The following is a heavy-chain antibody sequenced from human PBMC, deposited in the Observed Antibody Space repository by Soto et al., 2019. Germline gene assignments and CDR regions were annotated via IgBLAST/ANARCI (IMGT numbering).Heavy chain of an antibody. CDR1: GVTFSNYA. V-gene: IGHV3-23*01. D-gene: IGHD4-17*01. Sequence: GGSLRLSCAASGVTFSNYAMSWVRQAPGKGLEWVSAISGSGGSTYYADSVKGRFTISRDNSKNTLYLQVNSLRAEDTAVYYCAKARFTVTFFFDYWGQGTLVTVSS. J-gene: IGHJ4*02. CDR2: ISGSGGST. CDR3: AKARFTVTFFFDY.